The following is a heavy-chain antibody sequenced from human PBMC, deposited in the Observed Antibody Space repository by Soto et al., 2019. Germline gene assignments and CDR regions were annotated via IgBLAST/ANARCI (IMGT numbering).Heavy chain of an antibody. CDR1: GFTFSNAW. J-gene: IGHJ6*02. D-gene: IGHD6-19*01. Sequence: GGSLRLSCAASGFTFSNAWMNWVRQAPGKGLEWVGRIKSKTDGGTTDYAAPVKGRFTISRDDSKNTLYLQMNSLKTEDTAVYYCTTAEQWLVRYYYYGMDVWGQGTTVTVSS. V-gene: IGHV3-15*07. CDR3: TTAEQWLVRYYYYGMDV. CDR2: IKSKTDGGTT.